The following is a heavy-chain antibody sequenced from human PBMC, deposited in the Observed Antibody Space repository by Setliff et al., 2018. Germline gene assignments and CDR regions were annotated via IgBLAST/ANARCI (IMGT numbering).Heavy chain of an antibody. CDR2: IKQDGSEK. CDR3: ARDPHFDS. Sequence: GGSLRLSCAASGFTFSNSWMNWVRRAPGKGLEWVANIKQDGSEKYYVDSVKGRFSISRDNAKNSLYLQMNSLRAEDTAVYYCARDPHFDSWGQGTLVTVSS. V-gene: IGHV3-7*01. CDR1: GFTFSNSW. J-gene: IGHJ4*02.